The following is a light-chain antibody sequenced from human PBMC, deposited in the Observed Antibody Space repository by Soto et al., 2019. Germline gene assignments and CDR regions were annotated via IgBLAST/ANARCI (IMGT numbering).Light chain of an antibody. CDR1: QSVFYSSNNKNY. V-gene: IGKV4-1*01. CDR2: WAS. CDR3: QQYYVTPLT. Sequence: DIVMTQSPDSLTVSLSERATINCKSSQSVFYSSNNKNYLAWYQQKPGQPPKLLIYWASTRDSGVPDRFSGSGSGTDFTLTISSLQAEDVAVYYCQQYYVTPLTFGPGTKVDIK. J-gene: IGKJ3*01.